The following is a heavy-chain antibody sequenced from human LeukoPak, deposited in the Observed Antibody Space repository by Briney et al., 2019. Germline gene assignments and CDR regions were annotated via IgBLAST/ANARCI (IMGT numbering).Heavy chain of an antibody. D-gene: IGHD4-23*01. CDR2: IRGKAYGGTT. V-gene: IGHV3-49*01. CDR3: TRGLGVTTTVGLLDF. Sequence: GPSLRPSCTASGLTFGDYAISWVRHDPGKGLGWIGFIRGKAYGGTTQYTASVTGRFTISRDASKSIAYLQMNSLKTEDTAVYYCTRGLGVTTTVGLLDFWGQGTLVTVSS. CDR1: GLTFGDYA. J-gene: IGHJ4*02.